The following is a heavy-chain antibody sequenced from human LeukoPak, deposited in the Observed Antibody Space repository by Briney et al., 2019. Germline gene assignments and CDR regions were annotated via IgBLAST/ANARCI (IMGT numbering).Heavy chain of an antibody. CDR2: ISGSGGST. CDR1: GFTFSSYA. CDR3: ARERGLEDYYGSGSFDY. D-gene: IGHD3-10*01. J-gene: IGHJ4*02. V-gene: IGHV3-23*01. Sequence: PGGSLRLSCAASGFTFSSYAMSWVRQAPGKGLEWVSAISGSGGSTYYADSVKGRFTISRDNSKNTLYLQMNSLRAEDTAVYYCARERGLEDYYGSGSFDYWGQGTLVTVSS.